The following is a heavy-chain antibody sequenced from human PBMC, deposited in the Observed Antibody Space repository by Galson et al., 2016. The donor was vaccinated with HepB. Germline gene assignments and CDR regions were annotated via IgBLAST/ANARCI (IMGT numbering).Heavy chain of an antibody. V-gene: IGHV2-70*01. Sequence: PALVKPTQTLTLTCTFSGFSLSTSGVCVSWIRQPPGKALEWLALIDWDDDKYYSTSLKTRLTISKDTSKTQVVLTMTNMDPVDTATYYCARIYVRLSYYGMDVWGQGTTVTVSS. J-gene: IGHJ6*02. CDR1: GFSLSTSGVC. CDR2: IDWDDDK. CDR3: ARIYVRLSYYGMDV. D-gene: IGHD3-16*01.